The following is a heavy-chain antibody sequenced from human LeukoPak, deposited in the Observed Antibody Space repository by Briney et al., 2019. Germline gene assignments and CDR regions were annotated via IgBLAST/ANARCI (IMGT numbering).Heavy chain of an antibody. CDR2: IYYSGST. D-gene: IGHD5-18*01. Sequence: SETLSLTCTVSGGSISSHYWSWIRQPPGKGLEWIGYIYYSGSTNYNPSLKSRVTISVDTSKSQFSLKLSSVTAADTAVYYCARTIVDTAMDGGFDYWGQGTLVTVSS. CDR1: GGSISSHY. V-gene: IGHV4-59*11. CDR3: ARTIVDTAMDGGFDY. J-gene: IGHJ4*02.